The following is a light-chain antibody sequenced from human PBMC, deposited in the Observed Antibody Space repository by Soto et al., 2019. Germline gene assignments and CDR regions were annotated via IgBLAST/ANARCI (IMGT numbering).Light chain of an antibody. V-gene: IGKV3-20*01. CDR2: CAS. CDR1: QSVSSSY. J-gene: IGKJ1*01. Sequence: EIVLTQSPGTLSLSPGERATLSCRASQSVSSSYLAWYQQIPGQAPRLLIYCASSIATGIPYRFSGSGSGTEFSLTISRLEPEDFAVYYCQQYGSSQWRCAQGTKVDIK. CDR3: QQYGSSQWR.